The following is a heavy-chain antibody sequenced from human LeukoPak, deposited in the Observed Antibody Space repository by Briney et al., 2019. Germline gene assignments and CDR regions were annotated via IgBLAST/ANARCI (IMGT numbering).Heavy chain of an antibody. CDR3: ARLSGLYYYYYMDV. CDR1: GYTFTSYG. Sequence: ASVNVSCKASGYTFTSYGISWVRQAPGQGLEWMGWISAYNGNTNYAQKLQGRVTMTTDTSTSTAYMELRSLRSDDTAVYYCARLSGLYYYYYMDVWGKGTTVTVSS. J-gene: IGHJ6*03. V-gene: IGHV1-18*01. CDR2: ISAYNGNT.